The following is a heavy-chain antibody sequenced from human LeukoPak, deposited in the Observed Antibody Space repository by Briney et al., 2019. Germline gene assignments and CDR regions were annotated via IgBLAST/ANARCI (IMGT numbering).Heavy chain of an antibody. CDR2: IYTSGST. J-gene: IGHJ6*03. CDR1: GGSISSYY. D-gene: IGHD2-2*02. CDR3: ARVKGYCSSTSCYSYYYYMDV. Sequence: KPSETLSLTCTVSGGSISSYYWSWIRQPAGKVLEWIGRIYTSGSTNYNPSLKSRVTMSVDTSKNQFSLKLSSVTAADTAVYYCARVKGYCSSTSCYSYYYYMDVWGKGTTVTVSS. V-gene: IGHV4-4*07.